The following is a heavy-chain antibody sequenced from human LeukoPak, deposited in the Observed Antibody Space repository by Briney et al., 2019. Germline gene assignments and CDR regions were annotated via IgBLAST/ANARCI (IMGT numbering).Heavy chain of an antibody. V-gene: IGHV3-23*01. Sequence: PGGSLRLSCAASGFTFSRNAMNWVRQAPGKGLEWVSTLSGSGGRTYYADSVKGRFTISRDNSKNTLYLQMNSLRAEDTAVYYCAKDGAVGAYFDYWGQGTLVTVSS. CDR2: LSGSGGRT. D-gene: IGHD1-26*01. CDR1: GFTFSRNA. CDR3: AKDGAVGAYFDY. J-gene: IGHJ4*02.